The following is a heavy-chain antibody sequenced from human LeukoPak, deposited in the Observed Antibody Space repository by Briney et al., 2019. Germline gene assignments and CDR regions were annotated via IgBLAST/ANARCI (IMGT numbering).Heavy chain of an antibody. CDR2: ISGSGGST. Sequence: GGSLRLSCAASGFTFSSYAMRWVRQAPGKGLEWVSAISGSGGSTYYADSVRGRFTISRDNSKNTLYLQMNSLRAEDTAVYYCAKDPSGTTSWGPDAFDIWGQGTMVTASS. CDR3: AKDPSGTTSWGPDAFDI. D-gene: IGHD1-1*01. V-gene: IGHV3-23*01. J-gene: IGHJ3*02. CDR1: GFTFSSYA.